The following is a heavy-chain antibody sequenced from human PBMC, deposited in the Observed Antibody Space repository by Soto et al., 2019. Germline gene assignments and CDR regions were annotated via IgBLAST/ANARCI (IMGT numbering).Heavy chain of an antibody. CDR3: EKSEVLGI. CDR1: GYNFSSQW. V-gene: IGHV5-51*01. Sequence: GESLKISCKGSGYNFSSQWIAWVRQKPGKGLEWMGIVYPGDAETRYSPSFQGQVTMSADKSIDTAYLQWSSLKASDTAIYYCEKSEVLGIWGQGTMVTVSS. CDR2: VYPGDAET. D-gene: IGHD3-3*01. J-gene: IGHJ3*02.